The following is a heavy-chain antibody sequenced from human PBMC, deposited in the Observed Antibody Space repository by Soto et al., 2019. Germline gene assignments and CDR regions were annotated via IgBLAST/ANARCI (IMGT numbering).Heavy chain of an antibody. V-gene: IGHV4-39*01. CDR3: ARLSSGYTGRFDP. D-gene: IGHD6-25*01. CDR1: GGTISSSSYY. J-gene: IGHJ5*02. Sequence: SETLSLTCTVSGGTISSSSYYWGWIRQPPGKGLEWIGSIYYSGSTYYNPSLKSRVTISVDTSKNQFSLKLSSVTAADTAVYYCARLSSGYTGRFDPWGQGTLGTV. CDR2: IYYSGST.